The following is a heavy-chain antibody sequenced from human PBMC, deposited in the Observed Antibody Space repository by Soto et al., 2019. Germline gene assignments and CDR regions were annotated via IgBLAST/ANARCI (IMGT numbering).Heavy chain of an antibody. CDR1: GDSVSSNSAA. Sequence: SQTLSLTCAISGDSVSSNSAAWNWIRQSPSRGLEWLGRTYYRSKWYNDYAVSVKSRITINPDTSKNQFSLQLNSVTPEDTAVYYCARESGSGSYYYYYGMDVWGQGTTVTVYS. J-gene: IGHJ6*02. V-gene: IGHV6-1*01. CDR2: TYYRSKWYN. D-gene: IGHD3-10*01. CDR3: ARESGSGSYYYYYGMDV.